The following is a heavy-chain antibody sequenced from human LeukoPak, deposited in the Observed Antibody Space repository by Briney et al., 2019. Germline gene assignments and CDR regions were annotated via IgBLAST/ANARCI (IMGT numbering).Heavy chain of an antibody. CDR3: AKGPIVGATIREYYFDY. V-gene: IGHV3-23*01. Sequence: GPLRLSCAASGFTFSSYAMSWVRQAPGKGLEWVSAISGSGGSTYYADSVKGRLTISRDNSKNTLYLQMNSLRAEDTAVYYCAKGPIVGATIREYYFDYWGQGTLVTVSS. CDR1: GFTFSSYA. J-gene: IGHJ4*02. CDR2: ISGSGGST. D-gene: IGHD1-26*01.